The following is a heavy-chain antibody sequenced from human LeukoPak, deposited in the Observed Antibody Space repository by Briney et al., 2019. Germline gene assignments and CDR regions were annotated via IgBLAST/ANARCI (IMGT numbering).Heavy chain of an antibody. Sequence: QTGGSLRLSCAASGFTFSSYAMHCVRQTPGKGLDWVAVTSFDGKTRYYADSVKGRFTISRDNSENTLYLHMDSLRGDDTAVYYCARGDYKYMDVWGKGSTVTVSS. J-gene: IGHJ6*03. CDR2: TSFDGKTR. CDR3: ARGDYKYMDV. CDR1: GFTFSSYA. V-gene: IGHV3-30*01.